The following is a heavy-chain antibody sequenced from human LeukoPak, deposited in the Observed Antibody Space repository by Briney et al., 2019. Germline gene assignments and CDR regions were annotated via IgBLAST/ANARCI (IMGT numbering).Heavy chain of an antibody. D-gene: IGHD3-16*01. J-gene: IGHJ6*03. V-gene: IGHV4-61*08. Sequence: SQTLSLTCTVSGGSISSGGYYWSWIRQPPGKGLEWIGSIYYSGSTDYNPSLKSRVTISVDTSKNQFSLKLSSVTAADTAVYYCARDRFGGSSMDVWGKGTTVTVSS. CDR2: IYYSGST. CDR1: GGSISSGGYY. CDR3: ARDRFGGSSMDV.